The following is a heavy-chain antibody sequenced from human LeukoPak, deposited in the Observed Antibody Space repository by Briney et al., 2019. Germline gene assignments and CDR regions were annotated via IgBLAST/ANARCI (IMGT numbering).Heavy chain of an antibody. D-gene: IGHD2-2*01. V-gene: IGHV4-59*08. CDR2: IYYSGST. CDR3: ARRTVRDAFDI. Sequence: SETLSLTCTVSGGSISSYYWSWIRQPPGKGLEWIGYIYYSGSTNYNPSLKSRVTISVDTSKNQFSLKLSSVTAADTAVYYCARRTVRDAFDIWGQGTMVTVSS. CDR1: GGSISSYY. J-gene: IGHJ3*02.